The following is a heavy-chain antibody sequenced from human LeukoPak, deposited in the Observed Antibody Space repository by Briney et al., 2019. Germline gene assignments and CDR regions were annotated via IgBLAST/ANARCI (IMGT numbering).Heavy chain of an antibody. CDR1: GGSFSGYY. V-gene: IGHV4-34*01. J-gene: IGHJ4*02. Sequence: SETLSLTCAVYGGSFSGYYWSWIRPPPGKGLEWIGEINHSGSTYYNPSLKSRVTISVDRSKNQFSLKLSSVTAADTAVYYCASQYYYDSSGYLGYWGQGTLDTVSS. CDR3: ASQYYYDSSGYLGY. CDR2: INHSGST. D-gene: IGHD3-22*01.